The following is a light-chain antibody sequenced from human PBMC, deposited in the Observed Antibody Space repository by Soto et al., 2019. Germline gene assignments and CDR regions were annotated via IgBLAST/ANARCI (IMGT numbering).Light chain of an antibody. Sequence: QSALTQSPSASGSPGQSVTISCTGTSSDIGGYNSVSWYQQHPGKAPKVMIYDVTTRPSGVPDRFSGSKSGNTASLTVSALQADDEADYYCSSYTDRKHLVFGTGTKVTVL. CDR2: DVT. CDR3: SSYTDRKHLV. J-gene: IGLJ1*01. V-gene: IGLV2-8*01. CDR1: SSDIGGYNS.